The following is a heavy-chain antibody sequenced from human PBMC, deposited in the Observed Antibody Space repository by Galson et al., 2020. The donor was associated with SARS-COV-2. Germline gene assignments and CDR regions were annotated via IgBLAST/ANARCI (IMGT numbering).Heavy chain of an antibody. CDR1: GFTFSDYF. CDR3: VRGFGYGVPDYYFDY. J-gene: IGHJ4*02. Sequence: NSGGSLRLSCAASGFTFSDYFMSWIRQAPGKGLEWVSYISSSTNTIHYADSVKGRFTISRDNAKNSLFLQMNSLKAEDTAVYYCVRGFGYGVPDYYFDYWGQGTLVTVSS. CDR2: ISSSTNTI. V-gene: IGHV3-11*01. D-gene: IGHD4-17*01.